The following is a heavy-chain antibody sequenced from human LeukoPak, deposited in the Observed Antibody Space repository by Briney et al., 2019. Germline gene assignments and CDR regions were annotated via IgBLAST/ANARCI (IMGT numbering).Heavy chain of an antibody. V-gene: IGHV3-30*03. D-gene: IGHD5-24*01. CDR1: GFTFSSYG. Sequence: GGSLRLSCAASGFTFSSYGMHWVRQAPGKGLEWVAVISYDGSNKYYADSVKGRFTISRDNSKNTLYLQMNSLRAEDTAVYYCARPRSYYYYYYMDVWGKGTTVTVSS. CDR2: ISYDGSNK. J-gene: IGHJ6*03. CDR3: ARPRSYYYYYYMDV.